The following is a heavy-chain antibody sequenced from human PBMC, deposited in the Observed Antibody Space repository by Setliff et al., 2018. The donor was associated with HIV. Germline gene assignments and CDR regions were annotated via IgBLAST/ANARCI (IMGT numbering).Heavy chain of an antibody. Sequence: PSETLSLTCTVTGGYITSGDYNWSWVRQPAGKGLELIGRMHTSGRTWYNPSLKSRVTINPDTSKNKFSLQLNSVTPEDTAVYYCARGGDWDDNYYMDVWGKGTTVTVSS. CDR3: ARGGDWDDNYYMDV. V-gene: IGHV4-61*02. CDR2: MHTSGRT. J-gene: IGHJ6*03. CDR1: GGYITSGDYN. D-gene: IGHD1-1*01.